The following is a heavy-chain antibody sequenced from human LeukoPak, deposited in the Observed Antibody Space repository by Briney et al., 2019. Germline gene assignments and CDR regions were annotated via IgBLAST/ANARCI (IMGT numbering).Heavy chain of an antibody. D-gene: IGHD6-13*01. Sequence: PSETLSLTCTVSGGSISSSSYYWGWIRQPPGKGLEWIGSIYYSGSTYYNPSLKSRVTISVDTSKNQFSLKLSSVTAADTAVYYCARDHMAYSSSWYPSYYYYYYMDVWGKGTTVTVSS. J-gene: IGHJ6*03. V-gene: IGHV4-39*07. CDR3: ARDHMAYSSSWYPSYYYYYYMDV. CDR2: IYYSGST. CDR1: GGSISSSSYY.